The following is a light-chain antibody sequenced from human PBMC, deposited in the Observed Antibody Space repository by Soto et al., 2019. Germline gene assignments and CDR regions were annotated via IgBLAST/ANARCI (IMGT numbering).Light chain of an antibody. CDR2: DAS. CDR3: QQYGSSPWT. V-gene: IGKV3-20*01. J-gene: IGKJ1*01. CDR1: QSVSSSY. Sequence: EIVLTQSPGTLSLSPGERDTLSCRASQSVSSSYLAWYQQKPGQAPRLLIYDASSRATGLPDKFSGSGSGTDFTLTISRLEPEDFAVYYCQQYGSSPWTFGQGTKV.